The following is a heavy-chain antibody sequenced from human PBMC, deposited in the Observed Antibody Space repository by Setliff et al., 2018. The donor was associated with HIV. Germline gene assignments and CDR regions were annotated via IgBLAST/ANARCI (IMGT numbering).Heavy chain of an antibody. Sequence: ASVKVSCKASGYTFTSYDINWVRQATGQGLEWMAWINPNSGNIDYAQKFQGRVTMTKNTSISTAYLELNSLRSEDTAVYYCARGSFFGDYGNYYYYALDVWGQGTTVTVSS. J-gene: IGHJ6*02. V-gene: IGHV1-8*01. CDR3: ARGSFFGDYGNYYYYALDV. CDR1: GYTFTSYD. CDR2: INPNSGNI. D-gene: IGHD4-17*01.